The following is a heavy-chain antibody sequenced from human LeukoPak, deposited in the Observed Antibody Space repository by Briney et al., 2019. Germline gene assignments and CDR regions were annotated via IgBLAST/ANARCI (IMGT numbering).Heavy chain of an antibody. J-gene: IGHJ3*02. V-gene: IGHV4-38-2*02. Sequence: SETLSLTCTVSGYSISSGYYWGWIRQPPGKGLEWIGSIYYTGKTYDNPSLKSRLSMSVDTAKSQFSLKLSSVTAADTAVYYCARHNDYENAFDIWGQGTMVTVSS. CDR1: GYSISSGYY. CDR2: IYYTGKT. D-gene: IGHD4-17*01. CDR3: ARHNDYENAFDI.